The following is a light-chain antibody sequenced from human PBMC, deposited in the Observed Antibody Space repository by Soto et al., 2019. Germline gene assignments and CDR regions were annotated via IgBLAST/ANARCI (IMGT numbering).Light chain of an antibody. CDR3: SSYTSRSTPV. Sequence: QSVLTQPASVSGSPGQTITISCTGTSSDIGGYNYDSWYQQQRAKAPKLMINEVPNRPAGASNRFSASKSGYTASLTICGLQAEDEADYYGSSYTSRSTPVFGTGTKVTVL. V-gene: IGLV2-14*01. J-gene: IGLJ1*01. CDR1: SSDIGGYNY. CDR2: EVP.